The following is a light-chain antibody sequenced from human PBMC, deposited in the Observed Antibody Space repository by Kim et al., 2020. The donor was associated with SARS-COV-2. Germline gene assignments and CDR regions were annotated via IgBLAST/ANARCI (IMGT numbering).Light chain of an antibody. CDR3: QAWDRGTAV. V-gene: IGLV3-1*01. CDR2: QDN. CDR1: KLGTKY. J-gene: IGLJ3*02. Sequence: SYELTQPPSVSVSPGQTASITCSGDKLGTKYVCWYQQKPGQSPVAVIYQDNKRPSGIPERFSGSNSGNTATLTISGTQALDEADYYCQAWDRGTAVFGGGTQLTVL.